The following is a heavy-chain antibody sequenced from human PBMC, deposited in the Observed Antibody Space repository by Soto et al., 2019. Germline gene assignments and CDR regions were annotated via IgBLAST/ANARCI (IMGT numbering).Heavy chain of an antibody. D-gene: IGHD3-9*01. CDR2: VYYSGST. CDR1: GGSVSSSSYY. V-gene: IGHV4-39*01. J-gene: IGHJ4*02. Sequence: PSETLSLTCTVPGGSVSSSSYYWGWVRQPPGKGLEWIGSVYYSGSTYYNPSLESRVTISVDKSKNQFSLKLMSLSAADTAVYYCGSLEGLATISYYFDYWGQGALVTVSS. CDR3: GSLEGLATISYYFDY.